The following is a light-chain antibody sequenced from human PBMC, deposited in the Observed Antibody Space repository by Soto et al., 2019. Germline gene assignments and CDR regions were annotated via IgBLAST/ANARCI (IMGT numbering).Light chain of an antibody. CDR3: SSYAVNRTYV. Sequence: VLTQPASVSGTLGQSITISCTGTSSDVGGYNYVSWYQQHPDKAPKLIISEVSDRPSGVSHRFSGSKTGNTASLTISGLLAEDEADYYCSSYAVNRTYVFGGGTKVTVL. V-gene: IGLV2-14*01. J-gene: IGLJ1*01. CDR2: EVS. CDR1: SSDVGGYNY.